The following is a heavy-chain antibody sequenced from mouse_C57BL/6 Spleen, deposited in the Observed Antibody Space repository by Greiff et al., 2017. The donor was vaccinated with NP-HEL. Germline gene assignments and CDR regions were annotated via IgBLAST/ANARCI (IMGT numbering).Heavy chain of an antibody. CDR2: IHPSDGDT. J-gene: IGHJ1*03. CDR1: GYTFTSYW. Sequence: VQLQQPGAELVKPGASVKVSCKASGYTFTSYWMHWVKQRPGQGLEWIGRIHPSDGDTNYNQKFKGKATLTVDKSSSTAYMQLSSLTSEDSAVYYCAIEITTVSYWYFDVWGTGTTVTVSS. CDR3: AIEITTVSYWYFDV. V-gene: IGHV1-74*01. D-gene: IGHD1-1*01.